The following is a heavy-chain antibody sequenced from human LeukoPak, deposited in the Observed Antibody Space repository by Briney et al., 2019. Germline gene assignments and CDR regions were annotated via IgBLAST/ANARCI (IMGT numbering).Heavy chain of an antibody. D-gene: IGHD4-17*01. CDR2: MNPNSGNT. Sequence: ASVKVSCKASGYTFTSYDINWVRQATGQGLEWMGWMNPNSGNTGYAQKFQGGVTMTRNTSISTAYMELSSLRSEDTAVYYCARVSVPWAEFYGFTVTTTPGGFDPWGQGTLVTVSS. V-gene: IGHV1-8*01. CDR3: ARVSVPWAEFYGFTVTTTPGGFDP. CDR1: GYTFTSYD. J-gene: IGHJ5*02.